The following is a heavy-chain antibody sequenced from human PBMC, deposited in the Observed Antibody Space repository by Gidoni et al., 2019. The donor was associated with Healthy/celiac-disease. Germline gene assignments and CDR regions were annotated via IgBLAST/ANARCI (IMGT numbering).Heavy chain of an antibody. J-gene: IGHJ4*02. V-gene: IGHV3-30-3*01. CDR2: ISYDGSNK. CDR3: ARTAVAAFDY. CDR1: GFTFSSYA. Sequence: QVQLVESGGGVVQPGRSLRLSRAASGFTFSSYAMHWVRQAPGKWLEWVAVISYDGSNKYYADSVKGRFTISRDNSKNTLYLQMNSLRAEDTAVYYCARTAVAAFDYWGQGTLVTVSS. D-gene: IGHD6-19*01.